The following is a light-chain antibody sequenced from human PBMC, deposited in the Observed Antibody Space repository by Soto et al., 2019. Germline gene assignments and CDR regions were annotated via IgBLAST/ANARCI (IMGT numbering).Light chain of an antibody. V-gene: IGKV3-20*01. Sequence: EIVMTQSPATLSVSPGERATLSCRASQSVSSNLAWYQQKPGQAPRRLIYGASSRATGIPDRFSGSGSGTDFTLTISRLEPEDFAVYYCQQYGSSSWTFGQGTKV. CDR1: QSVSSN. CDR2: GAS. J-gene: IGKJ1*01. CDR3: QQYGSSSWT.